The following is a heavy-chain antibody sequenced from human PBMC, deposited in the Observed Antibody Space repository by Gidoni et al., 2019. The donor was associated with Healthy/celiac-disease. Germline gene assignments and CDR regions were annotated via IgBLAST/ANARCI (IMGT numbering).Heavy chain of an antibody. Sequence: EVQLLESGGGLVQPGGSLRLSCSVSGLTFSSYAMRWVRQAPGKGLEWVSAISGSGGSTYYADSVKGRFTISKDNSKNTLYLQMNSLRAEDTAVYYCAKPGTGITGITMIVVVTFFDYWGQGTLVTVSS. J-gene: IGHJ4*02. CDR2: ISGSGGST. CDR1: GLTFSSYA. V-gene: IGHV3-23*01. CDR3: AKPGTGITGITMIVVVTFFDY. D-gene: IGHD3-22*01.